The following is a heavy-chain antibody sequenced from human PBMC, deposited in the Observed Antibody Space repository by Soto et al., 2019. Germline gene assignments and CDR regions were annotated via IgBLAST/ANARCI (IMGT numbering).Heavy chain of an antibody. CDR1: GFSFGDYA. Sequence: GGSLRLSCSASGFSFGDYAMSWVRQAPGKGLEWVGFIRSRAYSGTTEYAASVRGRFTISRDDSKTIAYLQMNSLKTEDTAVYYCTRVRVRWESLGWFDPWGQGTLVTVSS. CDR3: TRVRVRWESLGWFDP. V-gene: IGHV3-49*04. J-gene: IGHJ5*02. CDR2: IRSRAYSGTT. D-gene: IGHD1-26*01.